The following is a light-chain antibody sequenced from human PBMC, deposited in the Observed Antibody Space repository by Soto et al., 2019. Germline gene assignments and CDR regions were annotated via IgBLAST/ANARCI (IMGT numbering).Light chain of an antibody. V-gene: IGLV1-40*01. CDR1: SSNIGAGYD. CDR3: HSYDSSLSVVV. CDR2: GNS. Sequence: QSVLTQPPSVSGAPGQRVTISCTGSSSNIGAGYDVHWYQQLPGTAPKLLIYGNSNRPSGVPDRFSGSKSGTSASLAITGLQAEDEADYYCHSYDSSLSVVVFGGGTQLTVL. J-gene: IGLJ2*01.